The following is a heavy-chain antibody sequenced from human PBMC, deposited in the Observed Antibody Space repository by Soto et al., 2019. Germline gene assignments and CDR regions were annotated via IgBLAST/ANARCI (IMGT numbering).Heavy chain of an antibody. Sequence: LRLSCAASGFTFSNAWMSWVRQAPGKGLEWVGRIKSKTDGGTTDYAAPVKGRFTISRDDSKNTLYLQMNSLKTEDTAVYYCTTDLFVVVPAAILHEPVDYWGQGTLVTVSS. CDR2: IKSKTDGGTT. CDR3: TTDLFVVVPAAILHEPVDY. J-gene: IGHJ4*02. V-gene: IGHV3-15*01. D-gene: IGHD2-2*02. CDR1: GFTFSNAW.